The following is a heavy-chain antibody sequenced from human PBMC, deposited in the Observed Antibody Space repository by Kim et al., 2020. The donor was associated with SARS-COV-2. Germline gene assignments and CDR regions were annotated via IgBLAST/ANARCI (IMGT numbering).Heavy chain of an antibody. CDR2: INRNSDST. V-gene: IGHV3-20*01. CDR3: VRGYAGGPFDL. J-gene: IGHJ4*02. Sequence: GGSLRLSCAASGFTYDDYGMSWVRQSPGKGLEWVSGINRNSDSTGYGDSVKGRFTISRDNAKNSLFLQLSSPRAEDTALYPCVRGYAGGPFDLWGQGTLATVSS. CDR1: GFTYDDYG. D-gene: IGHD3-16*01.